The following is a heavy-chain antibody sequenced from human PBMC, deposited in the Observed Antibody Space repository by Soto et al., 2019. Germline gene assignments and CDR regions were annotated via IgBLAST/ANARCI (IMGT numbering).Heavy chain of an antibody. Sequence: SETLSLTCTVSGGSISSGGYYWSWIRQHPGKGLEWIGYIYYSGSTYYNPSLKSRVTISVDTSKNQFSLKLSSVTAADTAVYYCARSGGDYSNYPSDYWCQGTLVTVSS. D-gene: IGHD4-4*01. V-gene: IGHV4-31*03. J-gene: IGHJ4*02. CDR3: ARSGGDYSNYPSDY. CDR2: IYYSGST. CDR1: GGSISSGGYY.